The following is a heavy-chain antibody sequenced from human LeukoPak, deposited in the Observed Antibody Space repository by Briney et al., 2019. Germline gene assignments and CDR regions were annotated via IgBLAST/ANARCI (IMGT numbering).Heavy chain of an antibody. Sequence: GESLKISCKGSGFSFPTYWIAWVRQMPGKGLEWMGIIYPDESNIRYSPSFQGQVTISADKSISTAYLQWSSLKASDTAMYYCARPPSRGYSSSFEYWGQGTLVTVSS. D-gene: IGHD2-2*03. CDR3: ARPPSRGYSSSFEY. CDR2: IYPDESNI. V-gene: IGHV5-51*01. J-gene: IGHJ4*02. CDR1: GFSFPTYW.